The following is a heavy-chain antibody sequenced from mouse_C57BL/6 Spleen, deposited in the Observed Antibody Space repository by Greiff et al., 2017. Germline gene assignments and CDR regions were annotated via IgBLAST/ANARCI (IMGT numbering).Heavy chain of an antibody. Sequence: VQLQQSGAELVKPGASVKLSCTASGFNIKDYYLHWVKQRTEQGLEWIGRIDPEDGETKYAPKLQGKATMTDDKSSHTAYLQLSSLTSEDSAVYYCASRVNWDAFDYGGQGTTLTVSS. CDR1: GFNIKDYY. CDR3: ASRVNWDAFDY. D-gene: IGHD4-1*01. CDR2: IDPEDGET. V-gene: IGHV14-2*01. J-gene: IGHJ2*01.